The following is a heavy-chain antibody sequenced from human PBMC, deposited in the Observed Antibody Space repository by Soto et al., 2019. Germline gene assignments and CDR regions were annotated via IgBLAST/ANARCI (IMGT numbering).Heavy chain of an antibody. CDR2: ISWNSGSI. Sequence: PGGSLRLSCAASGFTFDDYAMHWVRQAPGKGLEWVSGISWNSGSIGYADSVKGRFTISRDNAKNSLYLQMHSLRADDTAVYYCETQAARNYMDSWGQGAVASVPP. CDR1: GFTFDDYA. V-gene: IGHV3-9*01. CDR3: ETQAARNYMDS. D-gene: IGHD6-6*01. J-gene: IGHJ4*02.